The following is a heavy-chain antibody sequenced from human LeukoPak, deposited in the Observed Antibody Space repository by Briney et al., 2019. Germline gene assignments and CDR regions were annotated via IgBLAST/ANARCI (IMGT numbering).Heavy chain of an antibody. V-gene: IGHV3-23*01. CDR2: ISGSGGST. J-gene: IGHJ2*01. D-gene: IGHD1-1*01. Sequence: GGSLRLSCAASGFTFSKYAMSWVRLVPEKGLEWVSGISGSGGSTYYADSVKGRFTISRDNSKNTLHLQMNSLRAEDTALYYCAEWNSVYWYFDLWGRGTLVTVSS. CDR3: AEWNSVYWYFDL. CDR1: GFTFSKYA.